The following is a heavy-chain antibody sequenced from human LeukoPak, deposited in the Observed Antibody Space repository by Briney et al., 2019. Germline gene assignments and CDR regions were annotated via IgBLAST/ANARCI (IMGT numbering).Heavy chain of an antibody. CDR2: ISWDGVST. D-gene: IGHD1-26*01. CDR1: GFTFDDYT. J-gene: IGHJ4*02. Sequence: GGSLRLSCAASGFTFDDYTMHWVRQAPGKGLEWVSLISWDGVSTYYADSVKGRFTISRDNSKNSLYLQLNSLRTEDTAFYYCAKGGGSGATRPIDFWGQGTLVTVSS. V-gene: IGHV3-43*01. CDR3: AKGGGSGATRPIDF.